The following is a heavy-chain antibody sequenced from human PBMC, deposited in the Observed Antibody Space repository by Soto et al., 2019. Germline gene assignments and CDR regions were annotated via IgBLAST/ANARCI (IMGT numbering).Heavy chain of an antibody. CDR2: TYYRSKWYN. Sequence: PSQTLSLTCAISGDSVSSNSAAWNWIRQSPSRGLEWLGRTYYRSKWYNGYAVSVKSRITINPDTSKNQFSLQLNSVTPEDTAVYYCARAHTLYYDSSGYYSYWGQGTLVTVSS. CDR1: GDSVSSNSAA. V-gene: IGHV6-1*01. D-gene: IGHD3-22*01. J-gene: IGHJ4*02. CDR3: ARAHTLYYDSSGYYSY.